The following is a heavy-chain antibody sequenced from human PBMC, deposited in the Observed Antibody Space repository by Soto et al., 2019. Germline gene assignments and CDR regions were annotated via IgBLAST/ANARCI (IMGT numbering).Heavy chain of an antibody. CDR1: GGTFSSYA. Sequence: SVKVSCKASGGTFSSYAISWVRQARGQGLEWMGGIIPIFGTANYAQKFQGRVTITADKSTSTAYMELSSLRSEDTAVYYCARGDSSGYYILYYYYGMDVWGQGTTVTVSS. J-gene: IGHJ6*02. CDR3: ARGDSSGYYILYYYYGMDV. D-gene: IGHD3-22*01. CDR2: IIPIFGTA. V-gene: IGHV1-69*06.